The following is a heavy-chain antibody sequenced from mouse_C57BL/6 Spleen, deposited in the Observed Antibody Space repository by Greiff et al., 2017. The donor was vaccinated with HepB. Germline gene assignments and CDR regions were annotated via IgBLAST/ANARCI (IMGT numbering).Heavy chain of an antibody. V-gene: IGHV5-12*01. CDR3: ARQGIYYGPYAMDY. CDR2: ISNGGGST. J-gene: IGHJ4*01. Sequence: VESGGGLVQPGGSLKLSCAASGFTFSDYYMYWVRQTPEKRLEWVAYISNGGGSTYYPDTVKGRFTISRDNAKNTLYLQMSRLKSEDTAMYYCARQGIYYGPYAMDYWGQGTSVTVSS. CDR1: GFTFSDYY. D-gene: IGHD2-1*01.